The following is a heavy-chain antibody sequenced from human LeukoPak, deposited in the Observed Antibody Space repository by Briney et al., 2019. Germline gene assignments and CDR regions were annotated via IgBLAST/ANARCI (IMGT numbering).Heavy chain of an antibody. CDR1: GGTFSSYA. Sequence: SVKVSCKASGGTFSSYAISWVRQAPGQGLEWMGGIIPIFGTANYAQKFQGRVTITADESTSTAYMELSSLRSEDTAVYYCATQRDTAMVRSRDYWGQGTLVTVSS. CDR3: ATQRDTAMVRSRDY. J-gene: IGHJ4*02. CDR2: IIPIFGTA. D-gene: IGHD5-18*01. V-gene: IGHV1-69*13.